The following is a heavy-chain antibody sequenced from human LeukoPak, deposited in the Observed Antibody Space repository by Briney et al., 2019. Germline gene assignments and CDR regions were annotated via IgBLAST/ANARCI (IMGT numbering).Heavy chain of an antibody. CDR2: IRSKAYGGTT. D-gene: IGHD2-21*01. CDR1: GFTFGDYA. CDR3: TRGSIVVVLDY. J-gene: IGHJ4*02. V-gene: IGHV3-49*04. Sequence: PGRSLRLSCTASGFTFGDYAMSWVRQAPGKGLEWVGFIRSKAYGGTTEYAASVKGRFTISRDDSKSIAYLQMNSLKTEDTAVYYCTRGSIVVVLDYWGQGTLVTVSS.